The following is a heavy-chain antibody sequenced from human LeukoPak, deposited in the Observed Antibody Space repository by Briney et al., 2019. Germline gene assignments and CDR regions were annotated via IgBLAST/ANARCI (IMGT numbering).Heavy chain of an antibody. CDR3: ARDCTYYDFWSGYYKDRNFDY. D-gene: IGHD3-3*01. V-gene: IGHV3-23*01. CDR1: GFTFSSYA. CDR2: ISGSGGST. J-gene: IGHJ4*02. Sequence: GGSLRLSCAASGFTFSSYAVSWVRQAPGKGLEWVSAISGSGGSTYYADSVKGRFTISRDNSKNTLYLQMNSLRAEDTAVYYCARDCTYYDFWSGYYKDRNFDYWGQGTLVTVSS.